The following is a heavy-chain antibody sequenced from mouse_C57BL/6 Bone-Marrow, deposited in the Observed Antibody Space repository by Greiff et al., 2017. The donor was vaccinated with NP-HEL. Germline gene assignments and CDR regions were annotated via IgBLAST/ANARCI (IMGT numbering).Heavy chain of an antibody. D-gene: IGHD2-5*01. CDR1: GYTFTDYY. CDR2: INPNNGGT. CDR3: ARSGVYSNCWYFDV. J-gene: IGHJ1*03. V-gene: IGHV1-26*01. Sequence: EVQLQQSGPELVKPGASVKISCKASGYTFTDYYMNWVKQSHGKSLEWIGDINPNNGGTSYNQKFKGKATLTVDKSSSTAYMELRSLTSEDSAVYYCARSGVYSNCWYFDVWGTGTTVTGSS.